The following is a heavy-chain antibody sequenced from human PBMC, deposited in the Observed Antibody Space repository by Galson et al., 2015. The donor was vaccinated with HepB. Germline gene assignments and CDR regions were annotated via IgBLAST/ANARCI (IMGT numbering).Heavy chain of an antibody. Sequence: TLSLTCTVSGGSISSGGYYWSWIRQHPGKGLEWIGYIYYSGSTYYNPSLKSRVTISVDTSKNQFSLKLSSVTAADTAVYYCASGEQQLVLAVNNWGQGTLVTVSS. D-gene: IGHD6-13*01. CDR2: IYYSGST. CDR3: ASGEQQLVLAVNN. J-gene: IGHJ4*02. CDR1: GGSISSGGYY. V-gene: IGHV4-31*03.